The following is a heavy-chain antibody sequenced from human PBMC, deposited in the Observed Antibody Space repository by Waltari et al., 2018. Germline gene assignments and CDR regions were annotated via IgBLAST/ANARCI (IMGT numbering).Heavy chain of an antibody. CDR3: VKDPPTMVQGRVGFDI. V-gene: IGHV3-23*04. CDR2: ISGSGGST. D-gene: IGHD3-10*01. J-gene: IGHJ3*02. Sequence: EVQLVESGGGLVQPGGSLRLSCAASGFTFSSYAMSWVRQAPGKGLEWVSAISGSGGSTYYADSVKGRFTISRDNSKNTLYLQMNSLRAEDTAVYYCVKDPPTMVQGRVGFDIWGQGTMVTVSS. CDR1: GFTFSSYA.